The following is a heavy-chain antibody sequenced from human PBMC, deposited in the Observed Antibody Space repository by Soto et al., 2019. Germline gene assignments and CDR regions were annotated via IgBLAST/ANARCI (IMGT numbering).Heavy chain of an antibody. CDR3: ARDGNGQRGSPH. V-gene: IGHV3-53*02. CDR1: GFTVSNNF. CDR2: IYSGGSI. J-gene: IGHJ4*02. D-gene: IGHD3-16*01. Sequence: VQLVESGGGLIQAGGSLRLSCAVSGFTVSNNFMMWVRQAPGKGLEWVSPIYSGGSISYADSVKGRFTISRDGSMNMLYLQMNSLTAEDTAVYYCARDGNGQRGSPHWGQGTLVTVSS.